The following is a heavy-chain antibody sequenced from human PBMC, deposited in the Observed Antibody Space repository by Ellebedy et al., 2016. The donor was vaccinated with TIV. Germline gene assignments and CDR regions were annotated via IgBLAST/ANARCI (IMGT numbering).Heavy chain of an antibody. CDR1: GDSVSSNTAA. CDR2: TYYRSKWNN. D-gene: IGHD1-26*01. Sequence: SQTLSLTCAISGDSVSSNTAAWNWIRQSPSRGLEWLGRTYYRSKWNNDYAVSVKSRITFNPDTSKNQFSLQLKSVTPEDTAVYDCVRDPGLGSYRPFDYWGQGTPVTVSS. V-gene: IGHV6-1*01. CDR3: VRDPGLGSYRPFDY. J-gene: IGHJ4*02.